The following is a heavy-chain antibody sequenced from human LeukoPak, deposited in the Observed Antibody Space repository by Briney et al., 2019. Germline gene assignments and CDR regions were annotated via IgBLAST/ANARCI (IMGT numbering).Heavy chain of an antibody. CDR1: GGSISSYY. V-gene: IGHV4-59*01. Sequence: PSETLSLTCTVSGGSISSYYWSWIRQPPGKGLEWIGYIYYSGSTNYNPSLKSRVTISVDTSKNQFSLKLSSVTAADTAVYYCAGASRGSGWPNYYYGMDVWGQGTTVTVSS. CDR3: AGASRGSGWPNYYYGMDV. J-gene: IGHJ6*02. D-gene: IGHD6-19*01. CDR2: IYYSGST.